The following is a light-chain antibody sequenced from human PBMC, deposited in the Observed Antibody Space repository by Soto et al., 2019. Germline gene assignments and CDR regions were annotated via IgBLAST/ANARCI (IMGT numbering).Light chain of an antibody. CDR1: TGVVTGTHY. CDR2: DIT. CDR3: LPSYGGFRV. V-gene: IGLV7-46*01. J-gene: IGLJ3*02. Sequence: QAVVTQEPSLTMSPGGTVTLTCGSSTGVVTGTHYPYWFQQKPGQAPRTLIYDITNKHSWTPARFSGSLLGGKAALTLSGAQPEHEAEYWCLPSYGGFRVFGGGTKVTVL.